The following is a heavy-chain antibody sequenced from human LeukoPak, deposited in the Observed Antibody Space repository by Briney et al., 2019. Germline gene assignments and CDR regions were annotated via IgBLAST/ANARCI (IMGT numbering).Heavy chain of an antibody. J-gene: IGHJ3*02. CDR1: GYTFTTYN. Sequence: GASVKVSCKASGYTFTTYNIIWLRQAPGQGLEWMGWISAYNGKTNYAQKLQGRVTMTTDTSTSTAYTELRSLTSDDTAVYYCARDLAVVTAFGQHAFDIWGQGTKVTVSS. CDR2: ISAYNGKT. D-gene: IGHD2-21*02. V-gene: IGHV1-18*01. CDR3: ARDLAVVTAFGQHAFDI.